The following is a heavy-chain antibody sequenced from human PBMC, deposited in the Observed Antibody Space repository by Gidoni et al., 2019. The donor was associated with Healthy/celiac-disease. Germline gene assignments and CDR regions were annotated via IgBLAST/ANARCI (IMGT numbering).Heavy chain of an antibody. Sequence: QLQLQESGPGLVKPSETLSLTCTVSGGSISSSSYYWGWIRQPPGKGLEWIGSIYYSGSTYYNPSLKSRVTISVDTSKNQFSLKLSSVTAADTAVYYCARHPPRRAAAAGSYFDYWGQGTLVTVSS. V-gene: IGHV4-39*01. D-gene: IGHD6-13*01. CDR3: ARHPPRRAAAAGSYFDY. CDR1: GGSISSSSYY. CDR2: IYYSGST. J-gene: IGHJ4*02.